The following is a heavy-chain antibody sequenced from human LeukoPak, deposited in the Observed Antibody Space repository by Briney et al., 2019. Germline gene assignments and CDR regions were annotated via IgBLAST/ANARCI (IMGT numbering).Heavy chain of an antibody. Sequence: PGGSLRLSCAASGFTFSSYAMSWVRQAPGKGLEWASVISGSGGSTKYVDSVKGRFTISRGNSKNTLYLQMNSLRAEDTAVYYCAKGQTAMDAFDVWGQGTMVTVSS. CDR3: AKGQTAMDAFDV. CDR2: ISGSGGST. CDR1: GFTFSSYA. V-gene: IGHV3-23*01. D-gene: IGHD5-18*01. J-gene: IGHJ3*01.